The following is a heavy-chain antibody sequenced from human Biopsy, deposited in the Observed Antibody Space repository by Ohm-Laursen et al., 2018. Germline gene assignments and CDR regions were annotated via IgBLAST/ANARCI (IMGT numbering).Heavy chain of an antibody. CDR3: AKEPFDSSGYYSDY. CDR1: GFIFSTYT. CDR2: ISGSGGGT. V-gene: IGHV3-23*01. Sequence: SLRLSCAASGFIFSTYTMNWVRQAPGEGLEWVSSISGSGGGTHYADSVKGRFTISRDNSKNTLYLQMNSLRADDTAVYYCAKEPFDSSGYYSDYWGQGTLVTVSS. D-gene: IGHD3-22*01. J-gene: IGHJ4*02.